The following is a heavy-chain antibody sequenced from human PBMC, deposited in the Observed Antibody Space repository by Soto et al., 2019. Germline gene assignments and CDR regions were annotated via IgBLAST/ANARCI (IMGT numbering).Heavy chain of an antibody. J-gene: IGHJ4*02. CDR3: ARESVVPAALTTNPYYFDY. V-gene: IGHV1-69*12. Sequence: QVQLVQSGAEVKKPGSSVKVSCKASGGTFSSYAISWVRQAPGQGLEWMGGIIPIFGTANYAQKFQGRVTITEDQSTSTAYMELSSLRSEDTAVYYCARESVVPAALTTNPYYFDYWGQGTLVTVSS. D-gene: IGHD2-2*01. CDR2: IIPIFGTA. CDR1: GGTFSSYA.